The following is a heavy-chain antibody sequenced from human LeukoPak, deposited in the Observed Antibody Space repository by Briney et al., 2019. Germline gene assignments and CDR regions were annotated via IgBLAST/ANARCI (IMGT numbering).Heavy chain of an antibody. CDR2: VYYSGNT. J-gene: IGHJ4*02. Sequence: SETLSLTCTVSGGSPSSYYWSWIRQPPGKGLEWIGYVYYSGNTNYNPSLKSRVTISVDTSKNQFSLNLRSVTAADTAVYYCARVGSSHFDYWGQGTLVTVSS. D-gene: IGHD2-2*01. V-gene: IGHV4-59*01. CDR1: GGSPSSYY. CDR3: ARVGSSHFDY.